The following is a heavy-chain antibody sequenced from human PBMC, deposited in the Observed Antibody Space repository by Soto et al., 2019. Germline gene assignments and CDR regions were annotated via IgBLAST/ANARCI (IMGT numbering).Heavy chain of an antibody. CDR1: GGTFSSYA. V-gene: IGHV1-69*12. D-gene: IGHD4-17*01. Sequence: QVQLVQSGAEVKKPGSSVKVSCKASGGTFSSYAISWVRQAPGQGLEWMGGIIPIFGTANYAQKFQGRVTITADESTSTADMELSSLRSEDTAVYYCARVGPTVTPLGGWFDPWGQGTLVTVSS. CDR3: ARVGPTVTPLGGWFDP. J-gene: IGHJ5*02. CDR2: IIPIFGTA.